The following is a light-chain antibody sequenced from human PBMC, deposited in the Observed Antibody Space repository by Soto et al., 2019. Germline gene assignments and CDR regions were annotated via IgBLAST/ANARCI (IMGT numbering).Light chain of an antibody. CDR1: QTIDSW. CDR3: QHYKPYKT. J-gene: IGKJ1*01. Sequence: DLQMTQSPSTLSASVGDRVTIPCRASQTIDSWLAWYQQRPGKPPNLLIYKASTLASGVPSRFSGSGSGTEFTLTIAGLQPDDFATYYCQHYKPYKTFGQGTKVDIK. CDR2: KAS. V-gene: IGKV1-5*03.